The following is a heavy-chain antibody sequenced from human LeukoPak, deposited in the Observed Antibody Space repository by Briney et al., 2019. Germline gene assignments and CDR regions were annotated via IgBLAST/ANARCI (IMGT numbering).Heavy chain of an antibody. D-gene: IGHD4-17*01. Sequence: SETLSLTCTVSGGSISSSRYYWGWIRQPPGKGLEWIGSIYYSGSTYYNPSLKSRVTISVDTSKNQFSLKLSSVTAADTAVYYCARVTYGDYEDWFDPWGQGTLVTVSS. CDR1: GGSISSSRYY. CDR2: IYYSGST. CDR3: ARVTYGDYEDWFDP. J-gene: IGHJ5*02. V-gene: IGHV4-39*01.